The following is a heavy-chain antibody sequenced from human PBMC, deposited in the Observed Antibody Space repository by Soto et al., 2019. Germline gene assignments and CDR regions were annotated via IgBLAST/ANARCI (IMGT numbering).Heavy chain of an antibody. CDR2: ISGSGGST. CDR3: AKDQRRVGATPYDY. J-gene: IGHJ4*02. Sequence: GGSLRLSCAASGFTFSSYAMSWVRQAPGKGLEWVSAISGSGGSTYYADSVKGRFTISRDNSKNTLYLQMNSLRAEDTAVYYCAKDQRRVGATPYDYWGQGTLVTVSS. CDR1: GFTFSSYA. D-gene: IGHD1-26*01. V-gene: IGHV3-23*01.